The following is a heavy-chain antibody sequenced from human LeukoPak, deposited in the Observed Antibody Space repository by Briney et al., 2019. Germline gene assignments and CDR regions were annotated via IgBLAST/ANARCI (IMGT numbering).Heavy chain of an antibody. Sequence: ASVKVSCKASGYTFTSYCMHWVRQAPGQGLEWMGIINPSGGSTSYAQKFQGRVTMTRDMSTSTVYMELSSLRSEDTAVYYCARAGFCGGDCFDYWGQGTLVTVSS. D-gene: IGHD2-21*01. CDR3: ARAGFCGGDCFDY. CDR1: GYTFTSYC. V-gene: IGHV1-46*01. J-gene: IGHJ4*02. CDR2: INPSGGST.